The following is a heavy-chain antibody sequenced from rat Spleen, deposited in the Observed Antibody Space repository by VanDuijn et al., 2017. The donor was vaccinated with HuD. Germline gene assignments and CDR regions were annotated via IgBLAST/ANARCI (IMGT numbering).Heavy chain of an antibody. CDR3: TTGIQPRH. Sequence: EVQLVESGGGLVQPGRSMNLSCTVSGFTFSHYYMAWVRQAPTKGLEWVAYISTGGGTTYYRDSVKGRFTISRDDAKSTLYLQMDSLRSEDTATYYCTTGIQPRHWGQGVMVTVSS. J-gene: IGHJ2*01. V-gene: IGHV5-27*01. D-gene: IGHD1-5*01. CDR2: ISTGGGTT. CDR1: GFTFSHYY.